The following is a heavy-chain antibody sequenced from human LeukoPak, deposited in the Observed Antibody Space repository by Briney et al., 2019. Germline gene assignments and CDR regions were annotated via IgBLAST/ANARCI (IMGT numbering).Heavy chain of an antibody. D-gene: IGHD1-26*01. V-gene: IGHV3-53*01. CDR3: ARAVGATTRGFFDY. Sequence: GGSLRLSCAASGFTVSSDYMSWVRQAPGKGLEWVSVIYSSSITSYADSVKGRFTISRHNSKNTLYLQMNSLRDEDTAVYYCARAVGATTRGFFDYWGQGTLVTVSS. CDR1: GFTVSSDY. J-gene: IGHJ4*02. CDR2: IYSSSIT.